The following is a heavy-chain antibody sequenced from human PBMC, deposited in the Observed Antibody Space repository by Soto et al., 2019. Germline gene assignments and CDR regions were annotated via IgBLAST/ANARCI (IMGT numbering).Heavy chain of an antibody. J-gene: IGHJ4*02. CDR1: GFSLATSGVG. CDR3: AHRLFYRIFCWAVGYFEY. V-gene: IGHV2-5*02. CDR2: IYWDDDK. D-gene: IGHD1-26*01. Sequence: SGPTLVNPTQTLTLTCTFSGFSLATSGVGVGRIRQPPGKALECLALIYWDDDKRYSPSLKSRLTVTKDTSKNQVVLTMTNMDPVDTATYYCAHRLFYRIFCWAVGYFEYWCLGTLVTVSS.